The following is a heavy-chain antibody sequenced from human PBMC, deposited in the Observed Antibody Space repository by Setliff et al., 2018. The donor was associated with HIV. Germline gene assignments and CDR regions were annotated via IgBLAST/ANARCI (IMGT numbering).Heavy chain of an antibody. CDR2: IYHSGSI. D-gene: IGHD2-21*02. CDR3: ARHDGTYCGGDCYLLGYFDL. V-gene: IGHV4-38-2*01. J-gene: IGHJ2*01. CDR1: AYSISSGYY. Sequence: LSLTCAVSAYSISSGYYWGWIRQPLGKGLEWIGSIYHSGSIYYNPSLKSRVTISVDTSKNQFSLKLSSVTAADTAVYYCARHDGTYCGGDCYLLGYFDLWGRGTLVTVSS.